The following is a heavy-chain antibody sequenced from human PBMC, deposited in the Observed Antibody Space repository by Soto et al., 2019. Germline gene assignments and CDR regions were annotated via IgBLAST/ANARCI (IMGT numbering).Heavy chain of an antibody. CDR2: VHPGDSDS. D-gene: IGHD6-19*01. CDR3: AIQHPLDSSAWYN. J-gene: IGHJ4*02. V-gene: IGHV5-51*01. CDR1: GYSFTNYW. Sequence: GESLKISCKASGYSFTNYWIGWVRQNPGTGLEWMGTVHPGDSDSRYSPSSQGQVTFSVDKSINTAYLHWTSLKASDTAIYYCAIQHPLDSSAWYNWGQGTLVTVSS.